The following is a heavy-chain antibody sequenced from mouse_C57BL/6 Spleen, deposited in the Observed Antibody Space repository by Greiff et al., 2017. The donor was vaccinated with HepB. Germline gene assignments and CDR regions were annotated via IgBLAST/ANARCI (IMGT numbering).Heavy chain of an antibody. CDR3: AREDYGSSSWFAD. CDR1: GFTFSDYY. V-gene: IGHV5-16*01. J-gene: IGHJ3*01. D-gene: IGHD1-1*01. Sequence: EVKLVESEGGLVQPGSSMKLSCTASGFTFSDYYMAWVRQVPEKGLEWVANINYDGSSTYYLDSLKSRFIISRDNAKNILYLQMSSLKSEDTATYYCAREDYGSSSWFADWGQGTLVTVSA. CDR2: INYDGSST.